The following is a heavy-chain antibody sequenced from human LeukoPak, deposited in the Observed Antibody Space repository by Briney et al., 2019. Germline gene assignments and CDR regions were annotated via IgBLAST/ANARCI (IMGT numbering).Heavy chain of an antibody. D-gene: IGHD3-22*01. Sequence: SETLSLTCTVSGGSVSSGSYYWSWIRQPPGKGLEWIGYIYYSGSTNYNPSLKSRVTISVDTSKNQFSLKLSSVTAADTAVYYCARTLRYDSRGYYYFDYWGQGTLVTVSS. CDR2: IYYSGST. CDR1: GGSVSSGSYY. J-gene: IGHJ4*02. V-gene: IGHV4-61*01. CDR3: ARTLRYDSRGYYYFDY.